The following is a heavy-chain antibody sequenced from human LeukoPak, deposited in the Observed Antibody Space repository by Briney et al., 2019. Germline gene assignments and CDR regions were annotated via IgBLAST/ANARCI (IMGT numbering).Heavy chain of an antibody. CDR1: GFTFSSYG. CDR3: AKESAYYDILTGSYGMDV. D-gene: IGHD3-9*01. V-gene: IGHV3-30*18. Sequence: GGSLRLSCAASGFTFSSYGMHWVRQAPGKGLEWVAVISYDGSNKYYADSVKGRFTISRDNSKNTLYLQMYSLRAEDTAVYYCAKESAYYDILTGSYGMDVWGQGTTVTVSS. CDR2: ISYDGSNK. J-gene: IGHJ6*02.